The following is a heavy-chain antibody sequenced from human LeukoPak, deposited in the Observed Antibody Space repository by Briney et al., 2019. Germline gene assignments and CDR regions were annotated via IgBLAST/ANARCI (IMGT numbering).Heavy chain of an antibody. CDR3: AKDKGWLKGFDP. D-gene: IGHD5-12*01. J-gene: IGHJ5*02. CDR1: GFTFSSYA. CDR2: ISGSGGST. V-gene: IGHV3-23*01. Sequence: QPGGSLRLSCAASGFTFSSYAMSWVRQAPGKGLEWVSAISGSGGSTYYADSVKGRFSISRDNSKNTLYLQMNSLRAEDTAVYYCAKDKGWLKGFDPWGQGTLVTVSS.